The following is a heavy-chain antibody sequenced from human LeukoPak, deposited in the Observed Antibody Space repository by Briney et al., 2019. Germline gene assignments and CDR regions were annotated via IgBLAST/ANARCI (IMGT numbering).Heavy chain of an antibody. CDR3: ARGRSGYDYFDY. J-gene: IGHJ4*02. D-gene: IGHD5-12*01. Sequence: PSQTLSLTCAVSGGSISSGGYSWSWIRRPPGKGLEWIGYIYHSGSTYYNPSLKSRVTISVDRSKNQFSLKLSSVTAADTAVYYCARGRSGYDYFDYWGQGTLVTVSS. CDR1: GGSISSGGYS. CDR2: IYHSGST. V-gene: IGHV4-30-2*01.